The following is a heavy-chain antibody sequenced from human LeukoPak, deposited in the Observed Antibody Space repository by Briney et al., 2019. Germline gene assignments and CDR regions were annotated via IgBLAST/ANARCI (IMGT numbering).Heavy chain of an antibody. V-gene: IGHV4-39*07. D-gene: IGHD6-19*01. CDR1: GGSISSSSYY. CDR3: ARRQWLAD. J-gene: IGHJ4*02. Sequence: SETLSLTCTVSGGSISSSSYYWAWIRQPPGKGLEWIGSMSYSGSTFYNPSLKSRVTISVDTSKNQFSLKLNSVTAADTAVYCCARRQWLADWGQGTLVTVSS. CDR2: MSYSGST.